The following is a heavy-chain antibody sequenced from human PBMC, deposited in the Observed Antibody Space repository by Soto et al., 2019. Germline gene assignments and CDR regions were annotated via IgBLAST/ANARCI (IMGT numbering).Heavy chain of an antibody. CDR3: ASDPALYGSGSYCSSAGNWFDP. V-gene: IGHV1-18*01. CDR1: GYTFTSYG. CDR2: ISAYNGNT. J-gene: IGHJ5*02. Sequence: ASVKVSCKASGYTFTSYGISWVRQAPGQGLEWMGWISAYNGNTNYAQKLQGRVTMTTDTSTSTAYMELRSLRSDDTAVYYCASDPALYGSGSYCSSAGNWFDPWGQGTLVTVSS. D-gene: IGHD3-10*01.